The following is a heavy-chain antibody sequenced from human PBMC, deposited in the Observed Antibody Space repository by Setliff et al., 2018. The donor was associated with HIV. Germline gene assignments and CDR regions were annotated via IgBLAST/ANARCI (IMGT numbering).Heavy chain of an antibody. CDR1: GGSISSASYY. V-gene: IGHV4-61*02. Sequence: SETLSLTCTVSGGSISSASYYWSWIRQPAGKGLEWIGRIYTSGSTNYNTSLKSRVTISVDTSKNQFSLKLNSVTAADTAVYYCARAISPQYYGSSGYYLAWGQGTLVTVSS. D-gene: IGHD3-22*01. CDR3: ARAISPQYYGSSGYYLA. J-gene: IGHJ5*02. CDR2: IYTSGST.